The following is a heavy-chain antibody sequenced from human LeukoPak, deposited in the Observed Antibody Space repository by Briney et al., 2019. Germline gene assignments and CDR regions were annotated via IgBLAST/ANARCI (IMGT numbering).Heavy chain of an antibody. CDR2: IYYSGST. V-gene: IGHV4-59*01. Sequence: SETLSLTCTVSGGSISSYYWSWIRQPPGKGLEWIGYIYYSGSTNYNPSPKSRVTISVDTSKNQFSLKLSSVAAADTAVYYCARASADTMRGSVVDYWGQGTLVTVSS. CDR3: ARASADTMRGSVVDY. J-gene: IGHJ4*02. CDR1: GGSISSYY. D-gene: IGHD3-10*01.